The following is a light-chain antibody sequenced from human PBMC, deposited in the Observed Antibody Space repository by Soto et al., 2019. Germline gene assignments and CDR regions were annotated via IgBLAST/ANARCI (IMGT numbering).Light chain of an antibody. CDR1: QGISNY. CDR2: AAY. CDR3: QEYKTAPFL. Sequence: DIQMTQSPSSLSAFVGDRVTITCRASQGISNYLAWYQQKPERVPTLLIYAAYTLRSGVPSRFSGSGSGTDFTLTISSLQPEDVASYYCQEYKTAPFLFGPGTKVDIK. V-gene: IGKV1-27*01. J-gene: IGKJ3*01.